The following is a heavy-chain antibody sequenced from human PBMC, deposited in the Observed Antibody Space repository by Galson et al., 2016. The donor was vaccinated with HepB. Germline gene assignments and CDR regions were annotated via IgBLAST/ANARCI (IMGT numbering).Heavy chain of an antibody. D-gene: IGHD7-27*01. Sequence: SLRLSCAASGFTFSSYGMHWVHQAPGKGLEWVAPIWYDGNNKYYADSVKGRFTISRDNSKNTLYLQMNSLRAEDTAVYYCARRGINWGFFDYWGQGTLVTVSS. CDR3: ARRGINWGFFDY. V-gene: IGHV3-33*01. CDR1: GFTFSSYG. CDR2: IWYDGNNK. J-gene: IGHJ4*02.